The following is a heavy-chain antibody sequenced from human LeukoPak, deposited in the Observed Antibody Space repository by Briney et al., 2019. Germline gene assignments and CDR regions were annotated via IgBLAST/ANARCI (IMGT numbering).Heavy chain of an antibody. D-gene: IGHD6-13*01. CDR3: ARESGDITAPKKNFDF. Sequence: ASVMISCKTSGYTFSTYYVHWVRQTPGQGLEWMAAINPSDTKKYYAQEFQGRVAVTWDTSTSTVYMELSSLRSEDTAVYYCARESGDITAPKKNFDFWGQGTLITVSS. J-gene: IGHJ4*02. CDR1: GYTFSTYY. V-gene: IGHV1-46*01. CDR2: INPSDTKK.